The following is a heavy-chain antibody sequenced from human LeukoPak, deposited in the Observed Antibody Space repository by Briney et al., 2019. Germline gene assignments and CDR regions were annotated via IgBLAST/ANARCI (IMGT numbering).Heavy chain of an antibody. Sequence: PSETLSLTCTVSGGSISSSTYYWGWIRQPPGKGLEWIGTFFYSGTSYYNPSLKSRATISLDTSKNQFSLKLTSVTAADTAVYYCAMGSYLDHPNAFDIWGQGTMVTVSS. CDR1: GGSISSSTYY. D-gene: IGHD1-26*01. V-gene: IGHV4-39*07. J-gene: IGHJ3*02. CDR2: FFYSGTS. CDR3: AMGSYLDHPNAFDI.